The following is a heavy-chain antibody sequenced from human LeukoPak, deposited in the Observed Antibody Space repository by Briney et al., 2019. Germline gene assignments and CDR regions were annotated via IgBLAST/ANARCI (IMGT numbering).Heavy chain of an antibody. J-gene: IGHJ6*03. D-gene: IGHD3-3*01. V-gene: IGHV4-34*01. Sequence: PSETLSLTCAVYGGSFSGYYWSWIRQPPGKGLEWIGEINHSGSTNYNPSLKSRVTISVDTSKNQFSLKLSSVTAADTAVYYCARGRYGYYDFWSGYPTYYYYYMDVWGKGTTVTVSS. CDR1: GGSFSGYY. CDR3: ARGRYGYYDFWSGYPTYYYYYMDV. CDR2: INHSGST.